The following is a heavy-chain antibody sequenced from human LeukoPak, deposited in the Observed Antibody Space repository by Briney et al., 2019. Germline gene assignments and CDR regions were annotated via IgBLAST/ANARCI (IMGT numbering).Heavy chain of an antibody. D-gene: IGHD6-13*01. CDR3: ARGLLGIAAAGSDY. Sequence: ASVEVSCKASGYTSTSYGISWVRQAPGQGLEWMGWISAYNGNTNYAQKLQGRVTMTTDTSTSTAYMELRSLRSDDTAVYYCARGLLGIAAAGSDYWGQGTLVTVSS. CDR2: ISAYNGNT. J-gene: IGHJ4*02. V-gene: IGHV1-18*01. CDR1: GYTSTSYG.